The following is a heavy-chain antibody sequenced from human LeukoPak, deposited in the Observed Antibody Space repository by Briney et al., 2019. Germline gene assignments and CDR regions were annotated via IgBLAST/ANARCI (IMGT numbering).Heavy chain of an antibody. J-gene: IGHJ5*02. D-gene: IGHD3-3*01. CDR2: IYYSGST. V-gene: IGHV4-59*01. Sequence: SETLSLTFPVSGGSISSYYWSWLRPPPGKGLEWIGYIYYSGSTNYNPSLKSRVTISVDTSKNQFSLKLSSVTAADTAVYYCARAEDFWSGYYYFAWFDPWGQGTLVTVSS. CDR3: ARAEDFWSGYYYFAWFDP. CDR1: GGSISSYY.